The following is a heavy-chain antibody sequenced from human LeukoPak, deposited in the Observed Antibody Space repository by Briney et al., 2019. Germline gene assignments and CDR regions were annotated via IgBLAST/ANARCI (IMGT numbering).Heavy chain of an antibody. V-gene: IGHV4-34*01. CDR2: INHSGST. D-gene: IGHD3-3*01. J-gene: IGHJ5*02. CDR3: ARARRQFEVVTGSWFDP. CDR1: GGSFSGYY. Sequence: PSETLSLTCAVYGGSFSGYYWSWIRQPPGKGLEWIGEINHSGSTNYNPSLKSRVTISVDTSKNQFSLKLSSVTAADTAVYYCARARRQFEVVTGSWFDPWGQGTLVTVSS.